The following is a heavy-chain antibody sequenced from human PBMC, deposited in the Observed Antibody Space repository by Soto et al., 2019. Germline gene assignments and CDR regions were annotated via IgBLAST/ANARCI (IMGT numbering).Heavy chain of an antibody. Sequence: ASVKVSCKASGYTFTSYGISWVRQAPGQGLEWMGWISAYNGNTNYAQKLQGRVTMTTDTSTSTAYMELRSLRSDDTAVYYCGWFGTDEPVVALDYWGQGTLVTVSS. CDR2: ISAYNGNT. CDR3: GWFGTDEPVVALDY. D-gene: IGHD2-15*01. J-gene: IGHJ4*02. V-gene: IGHV1-18*04. CDR1: GYTFTSYG.